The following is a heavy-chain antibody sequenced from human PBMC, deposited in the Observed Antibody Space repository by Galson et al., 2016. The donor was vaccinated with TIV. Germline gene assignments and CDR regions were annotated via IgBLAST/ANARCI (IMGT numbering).Heavy chain of an antibody. Sequence: ETLSLTCTVSGGSMSSYYWSWIRQPPGKGLEWIGYIYYSGRTTYNPSLKSRVTISVDTSKNQFSLKMTSVTAADTAMYFCARFGGAYYYMADYWGQGTLVTVAS. D-gene: IGHD3-22*01. CDR3: ARFGGAYYYMADY. CDR2: IYYSGRT. J-gene: IGHJ4*02. CDR1: GGSMSSYY. V-gene: IGHV4-59*01.